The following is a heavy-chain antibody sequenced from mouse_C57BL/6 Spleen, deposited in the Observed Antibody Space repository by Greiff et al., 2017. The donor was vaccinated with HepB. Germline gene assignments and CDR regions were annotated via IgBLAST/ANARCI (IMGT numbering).Heavy chain of an antibody. V-gene: IGHV1-55*01. J-gene: IGHJ2*01. CDR1: GYTFTSYW. CDR2: IYPGSGST. CDR3: ARGIQFITTVVAPIDY. D-gene: IGHD1-1*01. Sequence: QVQLQQPGAELVKPGASVKMSCKASGYTFTSYWITWVKQRPGQGLEWIGDIYPGSGSTNYNEKFKSKATLTVDTSSSTAYMQLSSLTSEDSAFYYCARGIQFITTVVAPIDYWGQGTTLTVSS.